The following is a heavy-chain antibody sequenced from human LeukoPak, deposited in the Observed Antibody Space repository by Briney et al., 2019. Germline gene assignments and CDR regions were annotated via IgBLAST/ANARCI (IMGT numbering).Heavy chain of an antibody. D-gene: IGHD1/OR15-1a*01. CDR2: ISGNSGGT. Sequence: ASVTVSCKASGYTLTGYYMHWVRQAPGQGPEWMGWISGNSGGTKYAQKFEGRVTMTSDTSTSTVQMDLGTLRSDDTAGYYCARENIEQWPAFDYWGQGTPVTVSS. CDR3: ARENIEQWPAFDY. CDR1: GYTLTGYY. V-gene: IGHV1-2*02. J-gene: IGHJ4*02.